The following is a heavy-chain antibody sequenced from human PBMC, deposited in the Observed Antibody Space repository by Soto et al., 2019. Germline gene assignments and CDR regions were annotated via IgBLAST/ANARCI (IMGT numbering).Heavy chain of an antibody. CDR2: ILYSGTT. CDR1: GGAISSSSYF. V-gene: IGHV4-39*01. Sequence: QLQLQESGPGLLRPSETLSLTCNVSGGAISSSSYFWAWVRQPPGKTLEWIGHILYSGTTHYNESLKGRVTISVDTSKNQFPRRLNSVTPADTAVYYCARGGGYYGVLFDYWGQGTLVPVSS. CDR3: ARGGGYYGVLFDY. D-gene: IGHD4-17*01. J-gene: IGHJ4*02.